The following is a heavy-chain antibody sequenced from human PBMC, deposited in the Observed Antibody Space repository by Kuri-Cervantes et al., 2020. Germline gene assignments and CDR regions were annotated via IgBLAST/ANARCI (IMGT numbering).Heavy chain of an antibody. D-gene: IGHD6-19*01. Sequence: ASVKVSCKASGYTFTSYDINWVRQATGQGLEWMGWMNPNSGNTGYAQKFQGRDTMTRNTSISTAYMGLSSLRSEDTAVYYCARTPSSGWYRDDAFDIWGQGTMVTVSS. V-gene: IGHV1-8*01. CDR3: ARTPSSGWYRDDAFDI. CDR2: MNPNSGNT. J-gene: IGHJ3*02. CDR1: GYTFTSYD.